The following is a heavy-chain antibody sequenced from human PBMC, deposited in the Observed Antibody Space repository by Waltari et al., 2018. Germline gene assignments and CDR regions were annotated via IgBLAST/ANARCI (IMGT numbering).Heavy chain of an antibody. V-gene: IGHV3-21*03. CDR1: GFTFSSYS. Sequence: EVQLVESGGGLVKPGGSLRLSCAASGFTFSSYSMNCVRQAPGKGLEWVSSISSSSSSYIYYADSVKGRFTISRDNAKNSLYLQMNSLRAEDTAVYYCARSLAAADAFDIWGQGTMVTVSS. J-gene: IGHJ3*02. D-gene: IGHD6-13*01. CDR2: ISSSSSSYI. CDR3: ARSLAAADAFDI.